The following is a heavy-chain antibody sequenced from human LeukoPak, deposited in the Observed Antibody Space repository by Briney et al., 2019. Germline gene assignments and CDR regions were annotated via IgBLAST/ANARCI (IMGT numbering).Heavy chain of an antibody. CDR1: GGSITGYY. CDR2: IYYSGST. CDR3: ATTYYDISYGMDV. V-gene: IGHV4-59*08. D-gene: IGHD3-9*01. J-gene: IGHJ6*02. Sequence: SETLSLTCTVSGGSITGYYWTCIREPAGKGLEWIGYIYYSGSTNYNPSLKSRVTISVDTSKNQFSLKLSSVTAADTAVYYCATTYYDISYGMDVWGQGTTVTVSS.